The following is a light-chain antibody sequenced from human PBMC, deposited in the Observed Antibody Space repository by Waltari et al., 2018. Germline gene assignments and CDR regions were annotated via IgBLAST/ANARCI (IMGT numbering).Light chain of an antibody. CDR1: SSNIGPNY. CDR2: RND. Sequence: QSVLTQPPSASGTPGQTVTISCSGSSSNIGPNYVYWYTQLPGTAPKFLIYRNDQRASGVPDRFSGSKSGTSASLAISGLRSEDEADYYCATWDDSLSGPSVVFGGGTKLTVL. J-gene: IGLJ2*01. CDR3: ATWDDSLSGPSVV. V-gene: IGLV1-47*01.